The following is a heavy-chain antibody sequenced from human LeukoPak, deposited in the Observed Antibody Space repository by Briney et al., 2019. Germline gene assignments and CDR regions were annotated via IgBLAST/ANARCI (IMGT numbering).Heavy chain of an antibody. J-gene: IGHJ4*02. CDR2: TYYRSKWYN. V-gene: IGHV6-1*01. CDR3: ARDMAPDYYDSSGYQVGFDY. D-gene: IGHD3-22*01. CDR1: GDSVSSNSAA. Sequence: SQTLSLTCAISGDSVSSNSAAWNWIRQSPSRGLEWLGRTYYRSKWYNDYAVSVKSRITINPDTSKNRFSLQLNSVTPEDTAVYYCARDMAPDYYDSSGYQVGFDYWGQGTLVTVSS.